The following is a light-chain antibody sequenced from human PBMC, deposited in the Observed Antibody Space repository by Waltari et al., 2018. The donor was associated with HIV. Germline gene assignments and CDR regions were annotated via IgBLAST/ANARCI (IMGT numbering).Light chain of an antibody. CDR2: DDS. Sequence: YVLTQPPSVSVAPGQTARITCGGDNIAGRKVHWYQRRPGQAPALVVFDDSDRPSGIPERFSGSISGNTATLIISRVEDGDESNEQVVFGGGTRLTVL. CDR3: V. J-gene: IGLJ2*01. V-gene: IGLV3-21*02. CDR1: NIAGRK.